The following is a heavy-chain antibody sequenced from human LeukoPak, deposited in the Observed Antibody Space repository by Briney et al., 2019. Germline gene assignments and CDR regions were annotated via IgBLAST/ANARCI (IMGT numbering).Heavy chain of an antibody. V-gene: IGHV3-21*01. CDR2: ISSSSTNI. CDR1: GFTFSSYS. Sequence: GGSLRLSCAASGFTFSSYSMNWVRQAPGKGLEWVSSISSSSTNIYYADSVKGRFTISRDNAKNSLYLQMNSLRAEDTAVYYCANSGSYGYYYYGMDVWGQGTTVTVSS. CDR3: ANSGSYGYYYYGMDV. D-gene: IGHD1-26*01. J-gene: IGHJ6*02.